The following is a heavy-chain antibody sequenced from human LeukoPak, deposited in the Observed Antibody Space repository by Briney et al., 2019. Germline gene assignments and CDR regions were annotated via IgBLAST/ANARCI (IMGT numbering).Heavy chain of an antibody. Sequence: GGSLRLSCAASGFTFSSYWMNWVRQAPGKGLEWVANIKQDGSEKYYVDSVKARFTVSRDNAKNSLYLQMNSLSAEDTAVYYCARDTGYGMDVWGKGTTVTVSS. V-gene: IGHV3-7*03. CDR2: IKQDGSEK. D-gene: IGHD1-14*01. CDR3: ARDTGYGMDV. CDR1: GFTFSSYW. J-gene: IGHJ6*04.